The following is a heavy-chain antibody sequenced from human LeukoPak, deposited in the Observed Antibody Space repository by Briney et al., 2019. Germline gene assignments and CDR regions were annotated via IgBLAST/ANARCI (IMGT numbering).Heavy chain of an antibody. Sequence: PGGSLRLSCAASGFTVSSNYVSWVRQAPGKGLEWVSVIYSGGSTYYADSVKGRFTISRDNSKNTLYLQMNSLRAEDTAVYYCASEGPYSSHDAFDIWGEGTMVTVSS. D-gene: IGHD5-18*01. V-gene: IGHV3-53*01. CDR2: IYSGGST. J-gene: IGHJ3*02. CDR3: ASEGPYSSHDAFDI. CDR1: GFTVSSNY.